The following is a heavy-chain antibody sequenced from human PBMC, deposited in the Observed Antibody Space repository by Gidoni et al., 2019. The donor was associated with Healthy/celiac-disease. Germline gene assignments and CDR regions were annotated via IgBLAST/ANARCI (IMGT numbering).Heavy chain of an antibody. V-gene: IGHV3-9*01. CDR3: AKGTVGIAAAGTDY. D-gene: IGHD6-13*01. CDR2: ISWNSGSI. CDR1: GFTFDDYA. Sequence: EVQLVESGGGLVQPGRSLRLSCAASGFTFDDYAMHWVRQAPGKGLEWVSGISWNSGSIGYADSVKGRFTISRDNAKNSLYLQMNSLRAEDTALYYCAKGTVGIAAAGTDYWGQGTLVTVSS. J-gene: IGHJ4*02.